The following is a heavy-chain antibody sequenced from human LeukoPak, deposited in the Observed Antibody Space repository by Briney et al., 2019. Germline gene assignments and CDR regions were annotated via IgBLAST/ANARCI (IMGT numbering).Heavy chain of an antibody. CDR2: ISYDGSNK. V-gene: IGHV3-30*18. CDR3: AKAYYSSSWYCDY. Sequence: GGSLRLSCAASGFTFSSYGMHWVRQAPGKGLEWVAVISYDGSNKYYADSVKGRFTTSRDNSKNTLYLQMNSLRAEDTAVYYCAKAYYSSSWYCDYWGQGTLVTVSS. CDR1: GFTFSSYG. D-gene: IGHD6-13*01. J-gene: IGHJ4*02.